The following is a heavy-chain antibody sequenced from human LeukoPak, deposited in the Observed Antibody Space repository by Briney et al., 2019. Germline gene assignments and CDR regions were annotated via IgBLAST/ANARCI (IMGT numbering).Heavy chain of an antibody. CDR3: ARAQGVTMVRGVSYYMDV. J-gene: IGHJ6*03. CDR2: INWNGGST. D-gene: IGHD3-10*01. Sequence: PGGSLRLSCAASGFTFDDYGMSWVRQAPGKGLEWVSGINWNGGSTTYADSVKGRFTISRDNAKNSLYLQMNSLRAEDTAVYYCARAQGVTMVRGVSYYMDVWGKGTTVTVSS. V-gene: IGHV3-20*04. CDR1: GFTFDDYG.